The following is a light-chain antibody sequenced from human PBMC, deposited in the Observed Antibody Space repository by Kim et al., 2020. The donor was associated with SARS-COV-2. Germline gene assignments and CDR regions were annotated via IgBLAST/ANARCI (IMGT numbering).Light chain of an antibody. CDR3: QQYYSSPLT. Sequence: DIVMTQSPDSLAVSLGERATINCKSSQSVLYTSSNKNYLAWYQHKPRQPPKLLISWASTRESGVPDRFSGSGSGTDFTLTISSLQAEDVAVYYCQQYYSSPLTFGGGTKVEIK. J-gene: IGKJ4*01. CDR1: QSVLYTSSNKNY. V-gene: IGKV4-1*01. CDR2: WAS.